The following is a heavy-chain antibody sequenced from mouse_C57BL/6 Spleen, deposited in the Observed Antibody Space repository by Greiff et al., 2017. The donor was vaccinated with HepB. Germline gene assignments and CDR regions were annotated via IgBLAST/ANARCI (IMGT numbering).Heavy chain of an antibody. CDR3: ARAGGSSYDAMDY. CDR1: GYTFTDYY. V-gene: IGHV1-76*01. D-gene: IGHD1-1*01. J-gene: IGHJ4*01. CDR2: IYPGSGNT. Sequence: VQLQQSGAELVRPGASVKLSCKASGYTFTDYYINWVKQRPGQGLEWIARIYPGSGNTYYNEKFKGKATLTAEKSSSTAYMQLSSLTSVDSAVCFCARAGGSSYDAMDYWGQGTSVTVSA.